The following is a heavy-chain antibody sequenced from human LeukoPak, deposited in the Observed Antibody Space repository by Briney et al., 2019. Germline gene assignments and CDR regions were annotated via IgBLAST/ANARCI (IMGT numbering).Heavy chain of an antibody. CDR2: ISTSGTT. Sequence: KPSETLSLTCTVSGGSVTTYYWSWIRQSAGKALEWIGHISTSGTTTYNPSLRSRVTMSVDTSKNQFSLKLTSVTAADTAVYYCAREATVVGATIIWGQGTLVTVSS. D-gene: IGHD1-26*01. CDR1: GGSVTTYY. J-gene: IGHJ4*02. V-gene: IGHV4-4*07. CDR3: AREATVVGATII.